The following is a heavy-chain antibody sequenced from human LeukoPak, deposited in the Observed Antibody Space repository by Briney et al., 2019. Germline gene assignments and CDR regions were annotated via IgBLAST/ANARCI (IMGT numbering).Heavy chain of an antibody. J-gene: IGHJ4*02. D-gene: IGHD3-10*01. CDR1: GFTFSDYA. V-gene: IGHV3-30*02. CDR3: ARDQAGSGHYADY. Sequence: GGSLRLSCAASGFTFSDYAMHWVRQAPGKGVEWLAYIRYDGSSKYYADFVKGRFTISRDYSKNTLYLHMNSLRAEDTAVYYCARDQAGSGHYADYWGQGTLVTVSS. CDR2: IRYDGSSK.